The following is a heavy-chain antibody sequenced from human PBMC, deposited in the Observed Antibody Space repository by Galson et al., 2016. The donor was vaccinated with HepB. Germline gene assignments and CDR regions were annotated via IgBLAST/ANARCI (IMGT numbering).Heavy chain of an antibody. CDR2: ISWNRGSI. J-gene: IGHJ3*02. CDR3: AKDSGAYYYDSSGYRRNAFGI. Sequence: SLRLSCAASGFTLDHYAMHWVRQAPGKGLEWVSGISWNRGSIGYADSVKGRFTISRDNAKNSLYLQMNSLRAGDTALYYCAKDSGAYYYDSSGYRRNAFGIWGQGTMVTVSS. D-gene: IGHD3-22*01. V-gene: IGHV3-9*01. CDR1: GFTLDHYA.